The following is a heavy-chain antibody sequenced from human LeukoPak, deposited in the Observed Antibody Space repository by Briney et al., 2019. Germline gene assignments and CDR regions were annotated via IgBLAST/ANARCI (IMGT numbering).Heavy chain of an antibody. Sequence: PGGSLRLSCAASGFTVSSNYMSWVRQAPGKGLEWVSVIYSGGSTYYADSVKGRFTISRDNSKNTLYPQMNSLRAEDTAVYYCARDPGYYYDSSGYYGGLRWGQGTLVTVSS. CDR2: IYSGGST. V-gene: IGHV3-53*01. D-gene: IGHD3-22*01. CDR1: GFTVSSNY. J-gene: IGHJ4*02. CDR3: ARDPGYYYDSSGYYGGLR.